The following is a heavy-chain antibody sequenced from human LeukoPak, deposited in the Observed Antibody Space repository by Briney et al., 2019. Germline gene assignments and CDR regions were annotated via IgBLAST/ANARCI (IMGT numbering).Heavy chain of an antibody. CDR3: AKDPYYYDSSGYLFFSARQNDAFDI. D-gene: IGHD3-22*01. CDR1: GFTFDEYG. CDR2: ISGSGGST. J-gene: IGHJ3*02. V-gene: IGHV3-23*01. Sequence: GGSLRLSCVASGFTFDEYGMSWVRQAPGKGLEWVSAISGSGGSTYYADSVKGRFTIPRDNSKNTLYLQMNSPRAEDTAVYYCAKDPYYYDSSGYLFFSARQNDAFDIWGQGTMVTVSS.